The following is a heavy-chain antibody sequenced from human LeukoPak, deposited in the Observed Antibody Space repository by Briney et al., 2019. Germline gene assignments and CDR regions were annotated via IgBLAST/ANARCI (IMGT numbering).Heavy chain of an antibody. Sequence: GGSLRLSCAASGFTFSSYAMSWVRQAPGKGLEWVSAISGSGGSTYYADSVKGRFTISRDNSKNTLYLQMDSLRAEDTAVYYCAKDSGNIVVASKDYWGQGTLVTVSS. CDR2: ISGSGGST. D-gene: IGHD2-15*01. CDR1: GFTFSSYA. V-gene: IGHV3-23*01. CDR3: AKDSGNIVVASKDY. J-gene: IGHJ4*02.